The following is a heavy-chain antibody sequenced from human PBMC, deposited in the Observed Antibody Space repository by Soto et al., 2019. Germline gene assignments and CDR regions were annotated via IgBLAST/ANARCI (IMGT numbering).Heavy chain of an antibody. D-gene: IGHD3-22*01. J-gene: IGHJ4*02. CDR2: ISAYNGNT. V-gene: IGHV1-18*01. Sequence: ASVKLSCKASGYTFTSYGISWVRQAPKQGLEWMGWISAYNGNTNYAQKLQGRVTMTTDTSTSTAYMELRSLRSDDTAVYYCAREVSSGYYLAYFDYWGQGTLVTSPQ. CDR1: GYTFTSYG. CDR3: AREVSSGYYLAYFDY.